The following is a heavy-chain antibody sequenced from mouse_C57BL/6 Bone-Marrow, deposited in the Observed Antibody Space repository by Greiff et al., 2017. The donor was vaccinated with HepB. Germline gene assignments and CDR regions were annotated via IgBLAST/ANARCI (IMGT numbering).Heavy chain of an antibody. CDR3: ARIDYYGSSYGENYAMDY. V-gene: IGHV2-2*01. CDR1: GFSLTSYG. D-gene: IGHD1-1*01. Sequence: VQLQQSGPGLVQPSQSLSITCTVSGFSLTSYGVHWVRQSPGKGLEWLGVIWSGGSTDYNAAFISRLSISKDNSKSQVFFKMNSLQADDTAIYYCARIDYYGSSYGENYAMDYWGQGTSVTVSS. J-gene: IGHJ4*01. CDR2: IWSGGST.